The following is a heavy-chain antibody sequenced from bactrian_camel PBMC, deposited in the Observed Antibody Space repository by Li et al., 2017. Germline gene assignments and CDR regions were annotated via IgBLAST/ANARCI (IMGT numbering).Heavy chain of an antibody. CDR1: GFTFSITH. J-gene: IGHJ4*01. V-gene: IGHV3S40*01. CDR3: KAEYRSSALRIRSY. CDR2: IEFDGGKT. Sequence: DVQLVESGGALVQPGGSLRLSCAASGFTFSITHMSWVRQAPGKGLEWVSFIEFDGGKTSYADSVKGRFTISQDSAKNTVLLQMNNLKPEDTAMYYCKAEYRSSALRIRSYWGRGTQVTVS. D-gene: IGHD1*01.